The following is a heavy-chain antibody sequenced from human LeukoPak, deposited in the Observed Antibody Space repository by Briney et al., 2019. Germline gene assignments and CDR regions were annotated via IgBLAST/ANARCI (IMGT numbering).Heavy chain of an antibody. D-gene: IGHD3-3*01. Sequence: PSETLSLTCTVSGGSISSSSYYWGWIRQPPGKGLEWIGSIYYSGSTYYNPSLKSRVTISVDTSKNQFSLKLNSVTAADTAVYYCARQETPTIFGVVSFRVGFDYWGRGTLVTVSS. CDR2: IYYSGST. J-gene: IGHJ4*02. V-gene: IGHV4-39*01. CDR1: GGSISSSSYY. CDR3: ARQETPTIFGVVSFRVGFDY.